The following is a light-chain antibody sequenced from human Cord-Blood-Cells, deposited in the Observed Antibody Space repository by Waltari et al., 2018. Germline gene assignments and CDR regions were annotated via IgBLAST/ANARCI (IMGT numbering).Light chain of an antibody. CDR3: CSYAGSSTWV. Sequence: QSALTQPASVSGSPGQSIPISCTGTSIDVGSYNLVSWYQQHPGKAPKLMIYEVSKRPSGVSNRFSGSKSGNTASLTISGLQAEDEADYYCCSYAGSSTWVFGGGTKLTVL. CDR1: SIDVGSYNL. V-gene: IGLV2-23*02. J-gene: IGLJ3*02. CDR2: EVS.